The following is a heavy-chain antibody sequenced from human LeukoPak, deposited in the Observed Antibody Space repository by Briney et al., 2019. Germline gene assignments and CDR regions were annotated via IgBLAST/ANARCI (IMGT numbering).Heavy chain of an antibody. V-gene: IGHV3-13*01. D-gene: IGHD3-22*01. CDR2: VGTAGDT. CDR3: ARRGDSRGYYDAFDI. Sequence: GGSLRLSCTASGFTFSSYNMHWVRQPTGKGLEWVSAVGTAGDTYYPRSVKGRFTISRENAKNSLYLQMNTLRAGDTAVYYCARRGDSRGYYDAFDIWGQGTMVTVSS. CDR1: GFTFSSYN. J-gene: IGHJ3*02.